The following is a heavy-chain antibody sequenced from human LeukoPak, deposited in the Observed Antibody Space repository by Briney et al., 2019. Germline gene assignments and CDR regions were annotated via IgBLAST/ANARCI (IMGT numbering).Heavy chain of an antibody. Sequence: GGSLRLSCAASGFTFSSYAMSWVRQAPGKGLEWVSAISGSGGSTYYADSVRGRFTLSRHNSKNTLYLQMNSLRAEDTAVYYCAKEDGWYYFDSWGQGTLVTVSS. CDR3: AKEDGWYYFDS. CDR1: GFTFSSYA. CDR2: ISGSGGST. V-gene: IGHV3-23*01. D-gene: IGHD5-24*01. J-gene: IGHJ4*02.